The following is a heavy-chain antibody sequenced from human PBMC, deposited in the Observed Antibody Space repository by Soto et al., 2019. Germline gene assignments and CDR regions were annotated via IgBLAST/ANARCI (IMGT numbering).Heavy chain of an antibody. J-gene: IGHJ3*02. CDR2: TDWDDDK. CDR1: GFSLSTSGMC. D-gene: IGHD6-19*01. Sequence: SGPTLVNPTQTLTLTCTFSGFSLSTSGMCVSWIRQPPGKALEWLARTDWDDDKYYSTSLKTRLTISKDTSKNQVVLTMTNMDPVDTATYYCARILAVAGDDAFDIWGQGTMVTVSS. CDR3: ARILAVAGDDAFDI. V-gene: IGHV2-70*11.